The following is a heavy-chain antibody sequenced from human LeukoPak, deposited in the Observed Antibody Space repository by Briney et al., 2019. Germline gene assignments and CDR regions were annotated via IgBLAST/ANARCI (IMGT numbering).Heavy chain of an antibody. J-gene: IGHJ3*02. Sequence: SETLSLTCTVSGSSISSSSSYYWGWIRQPPGKDLEWIGNIYYAGSTYQNPSLKSRVTISVDTSKNQFSLKLSSVTAADTAVYYCARLRSIASRRGVFEIWGQGTMVTVPS. D-gene: IGHD6-6*01. V-gene: IGHV4-39*01. CDR2: IYYAGST. CDR1: GSSISSSSSYY. CDR3: ARLRSIASRRGVFEI.